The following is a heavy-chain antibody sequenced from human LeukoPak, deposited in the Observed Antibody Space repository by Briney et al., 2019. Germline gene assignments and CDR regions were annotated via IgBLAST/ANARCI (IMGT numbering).Heavy chain of an antibody. J-gene: IGHJ4*02. CDR3: AKGLILSRPNFDY. CDR2: LSGSGGST. CDR1: GFIFSTYG. Sequence: GGSLRLSCAASGFIFSTYGMSWVRQAPGKGLEWVSGLSGSGGSTYYADSVKGRFSISRDNVRNTLFLQMNGLRAEDTAVYYCAKGLILSRPNFDYWGQGTLVTVSS. D-gene: IGHD2-15*01. V-gene: IGHV3-23*01.